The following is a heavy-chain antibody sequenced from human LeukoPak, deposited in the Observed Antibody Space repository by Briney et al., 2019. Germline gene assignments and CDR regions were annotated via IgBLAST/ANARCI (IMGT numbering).Heavy chain of an antibody. J-gene: IGHJ6*02. CDR2: INPNSGGT. Sequence: ASVKVSCKASGYTFTGYYMRWVRQAPGQGLEWMGWINPNSGGTNYAQKFQGRVTMTRDTSISTAYMELSRLRSDDTAVYYCAGYSSSADYGMDVWGQGTTVTVSS. D-gene: IGHD6-13*01. CDR1: GYTFTGYY. CDR3: AGYSSSADYGMDV. V-gene: IGHV1-2*02.